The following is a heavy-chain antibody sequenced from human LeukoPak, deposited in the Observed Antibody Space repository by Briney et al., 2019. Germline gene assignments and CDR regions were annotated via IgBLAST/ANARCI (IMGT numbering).Heavy chain of an antibody. Sequence: TSETLSLTCTVSGGSISSNFWSWIRQPPGKGLEWIGYIYYSGSTNYNPSLKSRVTISVDTSKNQLSLKLNSVTAADTAVYYCANLRRYDSSGYYSDYWGQGTPVTVSS. CDR1: GGSISSNF. V-gene: IGHV4-59*08. J-gene: IGHJ4*02. CDR3: ANLRRYDSSGYYSDY. CDR2: IYYSGST. D-gene: IGHD3-22*01.